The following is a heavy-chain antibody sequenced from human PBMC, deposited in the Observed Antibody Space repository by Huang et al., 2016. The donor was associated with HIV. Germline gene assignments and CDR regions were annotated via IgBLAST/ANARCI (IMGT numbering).Heavy chain of an antibody. V-gene: IGHV3-30*18. CDR3: AKESRWFSDFDH. D-gene: IGHD2-15*01. CDR1: GFTLSGFG. CDR2: ISYDGRSQ. J-gene: IGHJ4*02. Sequence: QVHLVESGGGVVQPGGSLRLSCAASGFTLSGFGMHWVRQAPGKGLEGVAVISYDGRSQVYTDSVKGRFTISRDNSDNTLSLQMKGLRPDDTAVYYCAKESRWFSDFDHWGQGGLVSVSS.